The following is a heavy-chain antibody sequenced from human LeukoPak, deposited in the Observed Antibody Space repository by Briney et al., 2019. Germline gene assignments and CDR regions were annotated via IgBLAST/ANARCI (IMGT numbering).Heavy chain of an antibody. CDR3: ARELTVAGPFDY. D-gene: IGHD6-19*01. CDR2: IYSGGST. V-gene: IGHV3-53*01. CDR1: GFTVSSNY. J-gene: IGHJ4*02. Sequence: GGSLRLSCAASGFTVSSNYMSWVRQAPGKGLEWGSVIYSGGSTYYADSVKGRFTISRDNSKNTLYLQMNSLRAEDTAVYYCARELTVAGPFDYWGQGTLVTVSS.